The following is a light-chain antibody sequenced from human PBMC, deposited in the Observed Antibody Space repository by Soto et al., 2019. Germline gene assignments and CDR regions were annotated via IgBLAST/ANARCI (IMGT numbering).Light chain of an antibody. J-gene: IGLJ3*02. V-gene: IGLV2-11*01. Sequence: QSALTQPRSVSGSPGQSVTISCTRTHCDVTGHNFVSWYQHHPGKAPKLTIFDVSRRPSGVPARFSGSMSGNTASLTISGLQADDEADYYCCTCAGSQNWVFGGGTKLTVL. CDR3: CTCAGSQNWV. CDR1: HCDVTGHNF. CDR2: DVS.